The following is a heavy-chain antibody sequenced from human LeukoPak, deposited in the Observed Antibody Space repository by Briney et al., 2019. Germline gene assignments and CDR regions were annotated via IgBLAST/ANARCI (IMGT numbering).Heavy chain of an antibody. V-gene: IGHV1-69*06. D-gene: IGHD3-10*01. Sequence: SVKVSCKASGGTFSSYAISWVRQAPGQGLEWMGGIIPIFGTANYAQKFQGRVTITADKSTSTAYMELSSLRSEDTAVYYCARDFSDYYGSGEGDYWGQGTLVTVSS. CDR1: GGTFSSYA. J-gene: IGHJ4*02. CDR3: ARDFSDYYGSGEGDY. CDR2: IIPIFGTA.